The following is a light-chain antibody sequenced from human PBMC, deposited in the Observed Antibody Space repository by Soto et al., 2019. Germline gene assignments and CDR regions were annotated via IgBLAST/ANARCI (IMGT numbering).Light chain of an antibody. CDR3: QQYNNWPLT. CDR2: GAS. Sequence: EIVLTQSPATLSVSPGERATLSCRANQSVSSNLAWYQQKPGQAPRLLIYGASTRATGIPARFSGSGSGTEFTLTISSLQSEDFAVYYCQQYNNWPLTFGGGTKEEIK. V-gene: IGKV3-15*01. J-gene: IGKJ4*01. CDR1: QSVSSN.